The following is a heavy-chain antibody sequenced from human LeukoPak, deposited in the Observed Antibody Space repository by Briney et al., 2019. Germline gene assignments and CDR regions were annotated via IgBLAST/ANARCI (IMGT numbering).Heavy chain of an antibody. J-gene: IGHJ5*02. CDR1: GDSISSGIHY. CDR3: ARLNYYDSSGYPLLAFDP. Sequence: SQTLSLTCTVSGDSISSGIHYWNWIRQPAGKGLEWIGRIYTSGSTNYNPSLKSRVTISLDTSKNQFSLNVSSVTAADTAVYYCARLNYYDSSGYPLLAFDPWGQGTLVTVSS. CDR2: IYTSGST. D-gene: IGHD3-22*01. V-gene: IGHV4-61*02.